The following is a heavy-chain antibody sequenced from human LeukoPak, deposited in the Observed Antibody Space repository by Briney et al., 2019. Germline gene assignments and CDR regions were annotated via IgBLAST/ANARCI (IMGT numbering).Heavy chain of an antibody. V-gene: IGHV1-2*02. D-gene: IGHD5-12*01. J-gene: IGHJ3*02. CDR2: INPNTGVT. CDR3: ARGYSGYDSDAFKI. CDR1: GYTFTGYY. Sequence: ASVKVSCKASGYTFTGYYIHWVRQAPGQGLEWIGWINPNTGVTNYAQTFQGRVTMTRDTPVNTAYMELSRLISDDTAVYYCARGYSGYDSDAFKIWGHGTMVTVPS.